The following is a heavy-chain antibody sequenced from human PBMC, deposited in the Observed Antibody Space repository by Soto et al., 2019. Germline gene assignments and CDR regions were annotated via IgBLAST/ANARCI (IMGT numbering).Heavy chain of an antibody. CDR1: GGSISSSSCY. CDR2: IYYSGST. V-gene: IGHV4-39*01. D-gene: IGHD4-17*01. J-gene: IGHJ6*02. Sequence: PSETLSLTCTVSGGSISSSSCYWGWIRQPPGKGLEWIGSIYYSGSTYYNPSLKSRVTISVDTSKNQFSLKLSSVTAEDTAVYYCARRSDYYYYYYGMDVWGQGTTVTVSS. CDR3: ARRSDYYYYYYGMDV.